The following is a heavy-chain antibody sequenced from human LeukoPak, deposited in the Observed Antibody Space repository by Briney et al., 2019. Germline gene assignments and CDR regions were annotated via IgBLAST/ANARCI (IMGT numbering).Heavy chain of an antibody. CDR1: GYTFTSYY. CDR2: INPSGDST. D-gene: IGHD2-2*01. CDR3: ARHPSPQLHHFDY. V-gene: IGHV1-46*01. Sequence: GASVKVSCKASGYTFTSYYMHWVRQAPGQGLEWMGIINPSGDSTSYEQRFQGRLTVTRDTSTNTVYMELSSLRSEDTAVYYCARHPSPQLHHFDYWGQGTLVTVSS. J-gene: IGHJ4*02.